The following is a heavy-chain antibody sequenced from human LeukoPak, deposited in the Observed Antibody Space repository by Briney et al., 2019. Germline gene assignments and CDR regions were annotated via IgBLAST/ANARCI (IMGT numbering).Heavy chain of an antibody. CDR3: AKDQAYYYDSSGYRPLEY. D-gene: IGHD3-22*01. J-gene: IGHJ4*02. CDR2: ISYDGSNK. V-gene: IGHV3-30*18. Sequence: GGSLRLSCAASGFTFSRYWMNWVRQAPGKGLEWVAIISYDGSNKYYADSVKGRFTISRDNSKNTLYLQMNSLRAEDTAVYYCAKDQAYYYDSSGYRPLEYWGQGTLVTVSS. CDR1: GFTFSRYW.